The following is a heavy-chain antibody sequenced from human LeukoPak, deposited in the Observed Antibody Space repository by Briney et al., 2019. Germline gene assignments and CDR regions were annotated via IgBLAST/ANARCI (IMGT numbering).Heavy chain of an antibody. CDR1: GFTFDDYA. J-gene: IGHJ4*02. V-gene: IGHV3-9*01. CDR3: AKATYYYGSGSYYYYFDY. Sequence: GRSLRLSCAASGFTFDDYAMHWVRHAPGKGLEWVSGISWNSGSIGYADSVKGRFTISRDNAKNSLYLQMNSLRAEDTALYYCAKATYYYGSGSYYYYFDYWGQGTLVTVSS. D-gene: IGHD3-10*01. CDR2: ISWNSGSI.